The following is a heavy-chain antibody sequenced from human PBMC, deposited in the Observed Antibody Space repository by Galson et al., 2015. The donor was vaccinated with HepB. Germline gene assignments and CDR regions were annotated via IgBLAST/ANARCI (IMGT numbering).Heavy chain of an antibody. CDR1: GFTVSSNY. J-gene: IGHJ6*02. Sequence: SLRLSCAASGFTVSSNYMSWVRQAPGKGLEWVSVIYSGGSTYYADSVKGRFTISRDNSKNTLYLQMNSLRAEDTAVYYCARVGRAYSYGFVGSYGMDVWGQGTTVTVSS. V-gene: IGHV3-53*01. CDR3: ARVGRAYSYGFVGSYGMDV. D-gene: IGHD5-18*01. CDR2: IYSGGST.